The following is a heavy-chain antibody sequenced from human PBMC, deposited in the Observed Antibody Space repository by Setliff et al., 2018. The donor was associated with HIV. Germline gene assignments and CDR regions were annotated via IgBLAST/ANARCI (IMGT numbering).Heavy chain of an antibody. CDR2: IYYSGST. D-gene: IGHD4-17*01. V-gene: IGHV4-34*11. CDR1: GGSFSGHY. Sequence: SETLSLTCAVYGGSFSGHYWSWIRQPPGKGLEWIGSIYYSGSTNYNPSLKSRVTISVDTSKNQFSLRLTSVTAADTAVYFCARVETTVTSRLDYWGQGTLVTVSS. CDR3: ARVETTVTSRLDY. J-gene: IGHJ4*01.